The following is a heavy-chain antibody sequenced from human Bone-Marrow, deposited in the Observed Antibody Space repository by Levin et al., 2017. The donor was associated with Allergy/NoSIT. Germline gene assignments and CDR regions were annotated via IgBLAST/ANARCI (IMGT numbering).Heavy chain of an antibody. V-gene: IGHV3-30*18. CDR3: AKEAYAGSPGEGYSFDS. D-gene: IGHD2-21*01. CDR1: GFDFNVYG. J-gene: IGHJ4*02. Sequence: GESLKISCAASGFDFNVYGMHWVRQAPGNGLEWVAVISADGSTKYYSDSVKGRFSISRDNSKNTMYLQMNSLRSDDTSVYYCAKEAYAGSPGEGYSFDSWGQGALVAVSS. CDR2: ISADGSTK.